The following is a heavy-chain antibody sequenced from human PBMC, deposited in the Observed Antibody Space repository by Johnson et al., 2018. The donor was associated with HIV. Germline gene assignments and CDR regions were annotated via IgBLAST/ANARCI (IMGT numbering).Heavy chain of an antibody. CDR3: ARDHLRRSHAFDI. CDR2: IRYDGSNK. D-gene: IGHD2-15*01. CDR1: GFTFSSYG. J-gene: IGHJ3*02. V-gene: IGHV3-30*02. Sequence: QVQLVESGGGVVQPGGSLRLSCAASGFTFSSYGMHRVRQAPGKGLEWVAFIRYDGSNKYYADSVKGRFTISRDNSKNTLYLQMNSLRAEDTAVYYCARDHLRRSHAFDIWGQGTMVTVSS.